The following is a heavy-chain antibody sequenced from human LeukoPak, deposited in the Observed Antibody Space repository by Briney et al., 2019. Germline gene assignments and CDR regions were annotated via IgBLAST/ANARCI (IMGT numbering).Heavy chain of an antibody. CDR2: IYYSGST. Sequence: SETLSLTCTVSGGSLSSYYWSWIRQPPGKGLEWIGYIYYSGSTNYNPSLKSRVTISVDTSKNQLSLKLSSVTAAATAVYYCARRGFGENFDYWGQGTLVTVSS. J-gene: IGHJ4*02. V-gene: IGHV4-59*01. CDR3: ARRGFGENFDY. D-gene: IGHD3-10*01. CDR1: GGSLSSYY.